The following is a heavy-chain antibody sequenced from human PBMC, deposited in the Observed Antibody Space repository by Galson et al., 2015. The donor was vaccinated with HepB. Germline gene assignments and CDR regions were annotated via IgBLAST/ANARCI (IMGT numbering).Heavy chain of an antibody. D-gene: IGHD2-15*01. V-gene: IGHV3-21*01. J-gene: IGHJ4*02. CDR3: ARDCSGGSCYSSV. CDR1: GFTFSSYS. Sequence: SLRLSCAASGFTFSSYSMNWVRQAPGKGLEWVSSISSSSSYIYYADSVKGRFTISRGNAKNSLYLQMNSLRAEDTAVYYCARDCSGGSCYSSVWGQGTLVTVSS. CDR2: ISSSSSYI.